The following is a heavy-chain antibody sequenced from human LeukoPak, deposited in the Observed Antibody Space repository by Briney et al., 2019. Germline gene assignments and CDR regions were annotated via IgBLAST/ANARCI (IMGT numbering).Heavy chain of an antibody. CDR3: ASFAGTSCQQQCDY. J-gene: IGHJ4*02. D-gene: IGHD2-2*01. CDR2: MNPNGGNT. CDR1: GYTFTSYD. V-gene: IGHV1-8*01. Sequence: ASVKVSCKASGYTFTSYDINWVRQATGQGLEWMGWMNPNGGNTGYAQKFQGRVTMTRNTSISTAYMELSSLSSEDTAVYYCASFAGTSCQQQCDYWGQGTLVTVSS.